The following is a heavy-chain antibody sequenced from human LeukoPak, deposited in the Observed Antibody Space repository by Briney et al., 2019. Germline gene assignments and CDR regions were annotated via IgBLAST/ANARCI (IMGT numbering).Heavy chain of an antibody. CDR2: ISGSGGST. Sequence: GGSLRLSCAASGFTFSSYAMSWVRQAPGKGLEWVSAISGSGGSTYYADSVKGRFTISRDNSKNTLYLQMNSLRAEDTAVYYCAKDPVQLPAANNYFDYWGQGTLVTVSS. D-gene: IGHD2-2*01. J-gene: IGHJ4*02. CDR1: GFTFSSYA. V-gene: IGHV3-23*01. CDR3: AKDPVQLPAANNYFDY.